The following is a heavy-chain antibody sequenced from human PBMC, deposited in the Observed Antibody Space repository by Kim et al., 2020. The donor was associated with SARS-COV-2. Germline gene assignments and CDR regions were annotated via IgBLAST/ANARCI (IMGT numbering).Heavy chain of an antibody. Sequence: ASVKVSCKASGYTFTSYDINWVRQATGQGLEWMGWMNPNSGNTGYAQKFQGRVTMTRNTSISTAYMELSSLRSEDTAVYYFARVSRYFDWLLYGDYGMDVWGQGTTVTVSS. V-gene: IGHV1-8*01. D-gene: IGHD3-9*01. CDR3: ARVSRYFDWLLYGDYGMDV. J-gene: IGHJ6*01. CDR1: GYTFTSYD. CDR2: MNPNSGNT.